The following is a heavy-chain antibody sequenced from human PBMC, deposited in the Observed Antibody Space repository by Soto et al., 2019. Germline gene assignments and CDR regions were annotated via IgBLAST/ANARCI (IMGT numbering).Heavy chain of an antibody. D-gene: IGHD2-21*02. CDR2: IYYSGST. CDR1: GGSVSSGSYY. J-gene: IGHJ6*02. CDR3: ARDRVYCGGDCYSEIYYYYGMDV. Sequence: SETLSLTCTVSGGSVSSGSYYWSWIRQPPGKGLEWIGYIYYSGSTNYNPSLKSRVTISVDTSKNQFSLKLSSVTAADTAVYYCARDRVYCGGDCYSEIYYYYGMDVWGQGTTVTVSS. V-gene: IGHV4-61*01.